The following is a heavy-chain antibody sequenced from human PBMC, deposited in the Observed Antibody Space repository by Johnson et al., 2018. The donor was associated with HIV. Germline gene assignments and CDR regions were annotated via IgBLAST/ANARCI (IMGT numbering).Heavy chain of an antibody. J-gene: IGHJ3*02. Sequence: QVQLVESGGGVVQPGRSLRLSCAASGFTFSSYGMHWVRQAPGKGLEWVAVISYDGSNRYYADSVKGRFTISRDNSKNTLYLQMNSLRAEDTALYYCARARGEGAARTDAFDIWGQGTMVTVSS. V-gene: IGHV3-30*19. D-gene: IGHD6-6*01. CDR1: GFTFSSYG. CDR2: ISYDGSNR. CDR3: ARARGEGAARTDAFDI.